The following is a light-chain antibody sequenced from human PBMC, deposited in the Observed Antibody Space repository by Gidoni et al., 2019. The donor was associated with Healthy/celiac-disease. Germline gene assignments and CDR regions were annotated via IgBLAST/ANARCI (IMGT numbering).Light chain of an antibody. CDR2: KDS. Sequence: SYELTQPPSVSVSPGQTARITCSGDALPKQYAYWYQQKPGQAPVLVLYKDSERPPAIPERFSGSSSGTTVTLTISGVQAEDEADYYCQSADSSGTYKVFGGGTKLTVL. V-gene: IGLV3-25*02. CDR1: ALPKQY. J-gene: IGLJ3*02. CDR3: QSADSSGTYKV.